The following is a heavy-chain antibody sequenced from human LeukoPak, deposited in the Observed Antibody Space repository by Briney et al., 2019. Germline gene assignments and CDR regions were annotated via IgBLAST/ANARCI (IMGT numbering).Heavy chain of an antibody. D-gene: IGHD5-12*01. J-gene: IGHJ4*02. CDR3: ARDKGGSGYDHLDS. Sequence: PSQTLSLTCAISGDSVSTNRAAWNWIRQSPSRGLEWLGRTYYRSKWYYDYAVSVKNRIAINPDTSKNQFSLQLNSVTPEDTAVYYCARDKGGSGYDHLDSWGQGALVTVSS. CDR1: GDSVSTNRAA. V-gene: IGHV6-1*01. CDR2: TYYRSKWYY.